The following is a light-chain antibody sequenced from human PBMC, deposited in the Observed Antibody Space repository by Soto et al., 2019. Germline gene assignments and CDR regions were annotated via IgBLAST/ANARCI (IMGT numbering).Light chain of an antibody. CDR3: QQYDNVPIT. CDR2: KAS. CDR1: QSISTW. V-gene: IGKV1-5*03. J-gene: IGKJ5*01. Sequence: DIQMTQSPSTLSASVGDRVTITCRASQSISTWLAWYQQKPGKAPKLLIYKASGLESGVPSRFSGSGSGTDFTFTISSLQPEDFATYYCQQYDNVPITFGQGTRLEIK.